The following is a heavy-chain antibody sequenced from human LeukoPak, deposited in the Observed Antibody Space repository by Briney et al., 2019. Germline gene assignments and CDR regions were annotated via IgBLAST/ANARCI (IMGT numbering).Heavy chain of an antibody. CDR3: AKCRGGTWWDLVDY. CDR1: GHTFTNYG. Sequence: AASEKVSCKASGHTFTNYGVTWVRQAPRQGLEWMGWVNADKGNTNYAQKFQDRVTISIDTSTTTAFMELRSLRSDDTAVYYCAKCRGGTWWDLVDYWGQGTLVTVSS. J-gene: IGHJ4*02. CDR2: VNADKGNT. V-gene: IGHV1-18*01. D-gene: IGHD1-26*01.